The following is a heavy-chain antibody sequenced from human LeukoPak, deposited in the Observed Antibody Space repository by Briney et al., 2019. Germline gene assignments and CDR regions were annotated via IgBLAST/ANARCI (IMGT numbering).Heavy chain of an antibody. CDR1: GFTFSSYD. J-gene: IGHJ6*02. CDR2: ISTAGDT. Sequence: PGGSLRLSCAASGFTFSSYDMHWVRQATGKGLEWVSTISTAGDTYYQGSVKGRFTISRENAKNSLYLQMNSLRAGDSAVYYCARGRYCSSASCYTARSYYYGMDVWGQGTTVTVSS. D-gene: IGHD2-2*02. V-gene: IGHV3-13*01. CDR3: ARGRYCSSASCYTARSYYYGMDV.